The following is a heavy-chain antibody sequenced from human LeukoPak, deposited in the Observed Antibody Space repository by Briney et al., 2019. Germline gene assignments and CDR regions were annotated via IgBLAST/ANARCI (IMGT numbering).Heavy chain of an antibody. CDR1: GFTFSYYA. CDR3: ARVGSSWYADAFDI. CDR2: ISGSGDDT. J-gene: IGHJ3*02. Sequence: PGGSLRLSCVASGFTFSYYAMSWVRQAPGKGLEWVSTISGSGDDTYYADSVKGRFTISRDNSKNTLYLQMNSLRAEDTAVYYCARVGSSWYADAFDIWGQGTMVTVSS. D-gene: IGHD6-13*01. V-gene: IGHV3-23*01.